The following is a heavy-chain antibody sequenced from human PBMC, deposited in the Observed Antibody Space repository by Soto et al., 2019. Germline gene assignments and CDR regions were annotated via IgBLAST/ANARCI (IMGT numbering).Heavy chain of an antibody. Sequence: QVQLVESGGGVVQPGRSLRLACAASGFDFRSYGIHWVRQAPGMGLEWVAAASYDGSETYYADSAKGRFTVSKEISKNTVFLQMNALRHEDSALYFCVRDSGWPILNCDSWGQGTLVTVSS. J-gene: IGHJ4*02. CDR3: VRDSGWPILNCDS. CDR1: GFDFRSYG. CDR2: ASYDGSET. V-gene: IGHV3-30*03. D-gene: IGHD3-10*01.